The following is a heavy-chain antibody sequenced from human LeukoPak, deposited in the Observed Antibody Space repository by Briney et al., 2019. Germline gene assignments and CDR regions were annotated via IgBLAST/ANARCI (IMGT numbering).Heavy chain of an antibody. J-gene: IGHJ4*02. V-gene: IGHV1-8*01. CDR2: MNPNSGRT. CDR3: TRETSSRYFDY. CDR1: GYTLTSSD. Sequence: ASVKVYCKASGYTLTSSDINWVRQATGQGLEWMGWMNPNSGRTGYAQNFQGRITITRNTSISTAYMELSSLRSEDTAVYYCTRETSSRYFDYWGQGTLVTVSS.